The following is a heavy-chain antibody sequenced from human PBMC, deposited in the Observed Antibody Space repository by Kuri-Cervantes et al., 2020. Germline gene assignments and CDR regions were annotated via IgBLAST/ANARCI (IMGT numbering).Heavy chain of an antibody. CDR1: GGSISSSSYY. V-gene: IGHV4-61*05. D-gene: IGHD3-3*01. CDR3: ARANYDIWSGYSDGFDY. J-gene: IGHJ4*02. Sequence: GSLRLSCTVSGGSISSSSYYWGWIRQPPGKGLEWIGRIYTSGSTNYNPSPKSRVTMSVDTSKNQFSLKLSSVTAADTAVYYCARANYDIWSGYSDGFDYWGQGTLVTVSS. CDR2: IYTSGST.